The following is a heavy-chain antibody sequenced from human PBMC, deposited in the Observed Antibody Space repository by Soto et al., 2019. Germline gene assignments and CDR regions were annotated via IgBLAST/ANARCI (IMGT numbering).Heavy chain of an antibody. Sequence: QVQLQQWGAGLLKPSETLSLTCAVSGGSLSDYYWPWIRQSPGKGLEWIGEIHPSGSTYYNPSLRSRVTTSVDTSKNQFSLKLTSLTAADTAIYYCARGRDEYKVGTVWGHGTTVTVSS. CDR1: GGSLSDYY. CDR2: IHPSGST. CDR3: ARGRDEYKVGTV. V-gene: IGHV4-34*01. J-gene: IGHJ6*02. D-gene: IGHD1-26*01.